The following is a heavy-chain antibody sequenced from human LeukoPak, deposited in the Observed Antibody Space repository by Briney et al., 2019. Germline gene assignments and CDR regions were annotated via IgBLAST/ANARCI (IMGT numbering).Heavy chain of an antibody. CDR3: TRGVAVGATYGWYFDL. Sequence: GGSLRLSCAASGFTFSSYSMNWVRQAPGKGLEWVSSNSSSSSYIYYADSVKGRFTISRDDSKNSLYLQINNLNTEDTAVYYCTRGVAVGATYGWYFDLWGRGTLVTVSS. V-gene: IGHV3-21*04. J-gene: IGHJ2*01. CDR1: GFTFSSYS. D-gene: IGHD1-26*01. CDR2: NSSSSSYI.